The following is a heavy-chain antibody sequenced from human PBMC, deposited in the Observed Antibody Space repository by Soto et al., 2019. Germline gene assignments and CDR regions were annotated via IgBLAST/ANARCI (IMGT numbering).Heavy chain of an antibody. CDR1: GFTFSDHY. V-gene: IGHV3-11*06. CDR3: ARGDGAVGAAIEI. D-gene: IGHD2-15*01. CDR2: ISSRSSEI. J-gene: IGHJ4*02. Sequence: PGGSLRLSCVVSGFTFSDHYMNWVRQAPGKGLQWVAYISSRSSEINYADPVKGRVTISRDNAKNSVFLLMTSLTAEDTGVYFCARGDGAVGAAIEIWGQGTLVNVSS.